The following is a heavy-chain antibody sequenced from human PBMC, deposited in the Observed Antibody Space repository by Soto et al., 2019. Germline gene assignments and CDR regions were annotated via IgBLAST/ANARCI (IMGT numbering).Heavy chain of an antibody. CDR2: IYHSGST. D-gene: IGHD2-2*01. J-gene: IGHJ6*02. CDR3: ARDGVVPAFFRGMDV. V-gene: IGHV4-38-2*02. CDR1: GYSIRGGYY. Sequence: SETLSLTCAVSGYSIRGGYYWGWIRQPPGKGLEWIGSIYHSGSTYYNPSLKSRVTISVDTSKNQFSLKLSSVTAADTAVYYCARDGVVPAFFRGMDVWGQGTTLTVSS.